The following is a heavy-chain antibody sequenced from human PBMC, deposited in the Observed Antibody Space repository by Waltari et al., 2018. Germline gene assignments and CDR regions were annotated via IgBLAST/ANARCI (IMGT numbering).Heavy chain of an antibody. CDR3: ARDLVATRIAYYYYGMDV. CDR1: GFTFSSYS. CDR2: ISSSSSYI. V-gene: IGHV3-21*01. J-gene: IGHJ6*02. D-gene: IGHD5-12*01. Sequence: EVQLVESGGGLVKPGGSLRLSCAASGFTFSSYSMNWVRQAPGKGLEWVSSISSSSSYIYYADSVKCRFTISRDNAKNSLYLQMNSLRAEDTAVYYCARDLVATRIAYYYYGMDVWGQGTTVTVSS.